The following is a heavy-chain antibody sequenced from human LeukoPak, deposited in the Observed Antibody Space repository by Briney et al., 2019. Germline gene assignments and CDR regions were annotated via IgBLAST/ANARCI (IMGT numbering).Heavy chain of an antibody. Sequence: PGGSLRLSCAASGFPVNSTYMNWVRQAPGKGLEWVSVIHSGGSTYYADSVKGRFTISRDTSKNMLYPQMNSLRPEDTALYYCARDKKRNSYGHNHYGMDVWGQGTTVTVSS. CDR3: ARDKKRNSYGHNHYGMDV. CDR2: IHSGGST. J-gene: IGHJ6*02. D-gene: IGHD5-18*01. V-gene: IGHV3-66*02. CDR1: GFPVNSTY.